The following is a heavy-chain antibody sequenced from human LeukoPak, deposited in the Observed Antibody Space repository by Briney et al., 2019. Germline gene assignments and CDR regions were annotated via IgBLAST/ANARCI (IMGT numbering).Heavy chain of an antibody. V-gene: IGHV1-18*01. J-gene: IGHJ4*02. D-gene: IGHD2-15*01. CDR2: ISTYNGHT. CDR1: GYTSTSNG. Sequence: ASVKVSCKASGYTSTSNGISWVRQAPGQWLEWMGRISTYNGHTNYARKVQGRVTMTTDTSTSTAYMELRSLRSDDTAVYFCAREGGRYCSGGSCYSSNGWSGGLNYWGQGTLVTVSS. CDR3: AREGGRYCSGGSCYSSNGWSGGLNY.